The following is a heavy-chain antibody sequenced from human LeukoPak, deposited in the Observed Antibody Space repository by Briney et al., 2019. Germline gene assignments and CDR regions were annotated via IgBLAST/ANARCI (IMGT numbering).Heavy chain of an antibody. CDR1: GGSNSSSNW. D-gene: IGHD5-18*01. CDR3: ARGPVDTAMVTLEADYYYYGMDV. V-gene: IGHV4-4*02. J-gene: IGHJ6*02. CDR2: IYHSGST. Sequence: SGTLSLTCAVSGGSNSSSNWWSWVRQPPGKGLEWIGEIYHSGSTNYNPSLKSRVTISVDKSKNQFSLKLSSVTAADTAVYYCARGPVDTAMVTLEADYYYYGMDVWGQGTTVTVSS.